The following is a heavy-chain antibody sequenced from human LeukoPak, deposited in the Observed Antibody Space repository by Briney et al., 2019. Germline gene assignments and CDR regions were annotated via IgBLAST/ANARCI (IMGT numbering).Heavy chain of an antibody. J-gene: IGHJ5*02. D-gene: IGHD1-26*01. Sequence: GGSLRLSCAASGFTFNNYAINWVRQAPGKGLEWVAVISSDGSNKYYADSVKGRFTISRDSFKKTLLQMNSLRAEDTAVYYCATGHRGSYSAWFDPWGQGTLVTVSS. CDR2: ISSDGSNK. V-gene: IGHV3-30*04. CDR1: GFTFNNYA. CDR3: ATGHRGSYSAWFDP.